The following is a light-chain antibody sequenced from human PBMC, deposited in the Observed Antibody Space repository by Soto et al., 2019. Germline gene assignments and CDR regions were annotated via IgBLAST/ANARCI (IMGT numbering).Light chain of an antibody. CDR3: QQRNSWPLT. CDR2: DAS. J-gene: IGKJ4*01. V-gene: IGKV3-11*01. Sequence: EIVLTQSPATLSLSPGERATLSCRASQRISSYLAWYHQKPGQAPRLLICDASYRATGIPARFSGSGSGTDFTLTISSLEPEDFAVYYCQQRNSWPLTFGGGTNVEIK. CDR1: QRISSY.